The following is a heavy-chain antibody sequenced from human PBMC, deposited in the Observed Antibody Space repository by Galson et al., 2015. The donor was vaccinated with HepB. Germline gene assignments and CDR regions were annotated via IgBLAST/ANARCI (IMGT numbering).Heavy chain of an antibody. CDR1: GFTFSSYA. Sequence: SLRLSCAASGFTFSSYAMHWVRQAPGKGLEWVAVISYDGSNKYYADSVKGRFTISRDNSKNTLYLQMNSLRAEDTAVYYCARDPSDYLTTATTRGDYWGQGTLVTVSS. CDR2: ISYDGSNK. V-gene: IGHV3-30*04. D-gene: IGHD4-17*01. J-gene: IGHJ4*02. CDR3: ARDPSDYLTTATTRGDY.